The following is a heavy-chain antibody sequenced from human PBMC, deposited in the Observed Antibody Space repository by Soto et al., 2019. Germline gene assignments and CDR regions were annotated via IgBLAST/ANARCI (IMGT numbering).Heavy chain of an antibody. Sequence: ASVKVSCKASGSTFTSYAMHLVRQAPGQRLEWMGWINAGNGNTKYSQKFQGRVTITRDTSASTAYMELSSLRSEDTAVYYCARSIVVVTALDYWGQGTLVTVSS. CDR2: INAGNGNT. CDR3: ARSIVVVTALDY. CDR1: GSTFTSYA. V-gene: IGHV1-3*01. D-gene: IGHD2-21*02. J-gene: IGHJ4*02.